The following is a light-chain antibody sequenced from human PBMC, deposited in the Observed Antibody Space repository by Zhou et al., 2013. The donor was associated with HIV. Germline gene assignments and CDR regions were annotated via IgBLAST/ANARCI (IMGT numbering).Light chain of an antibody. Sequence: AIQMTQSPSSLSASVGDRVTITCRASQAIRNDIGWYQQKPGKAPDLLIYAASRLHTGVPSRFSGSGSGTDFTLTISSLQPEDFATYYCLQDYKFPHTFGQGTKLEIK. CDR1: QAIRND. V-gene: IGKV1-6*01. J-gene: IGKJ2*01. CDR2: AAS. CDR3: LQDYKFPHT.